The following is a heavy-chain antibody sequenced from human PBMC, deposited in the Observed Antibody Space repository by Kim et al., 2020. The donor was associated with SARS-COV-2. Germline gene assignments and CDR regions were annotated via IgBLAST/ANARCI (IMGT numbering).Heavy chain of an antibody. V-gene: IGHV1-46*01. Sequence: ASVKVSCKASGYTFTSYYMHWVRQAPGQGLEWMGIINPSGGSTSYAQKFQGRVTMTRDTSTSTVYMELSSLRSEDTAVYYCARDPFDQPFWSGLEVGMDVWGQGTTVTVSS. CDR1: GYTFTSYY. CDR3: ARDPFDQPFWSGLEVGMDV. CDR2: INPSGGST. J-gene: IGHJ6*02. D-gene: IGHD3-3*01.